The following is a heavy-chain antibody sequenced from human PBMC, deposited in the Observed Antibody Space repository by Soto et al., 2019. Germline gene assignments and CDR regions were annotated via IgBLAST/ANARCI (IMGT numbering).Heavy chain of an antibody. V-gene: IGHV1-46*01. CDR1: GYTFTSYY. J-gene: IGHJ4*02. Sequence: QVQLVQSGAEVKKPGASVKVSCKASGYTFTSYYMHWVRQAPGQGLEWMGIINPRGGSTSYAQKVKGRVTMTRETCTRTADMGLSGLISEDKAVYYCAGNLGVDYWGQGTLVTVSS. CDR2: INPRGGST. CDR3: AGNLGVDY. D-gene: IGHD3-16*01.